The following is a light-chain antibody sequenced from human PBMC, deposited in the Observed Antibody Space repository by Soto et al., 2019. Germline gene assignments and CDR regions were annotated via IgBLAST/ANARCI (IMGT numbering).Light chain of an antibody. V-gene: IGLV3-1*01. CDR1: KLGDKY. Sequence: YELTQPPSVSVSPGQTASITCSGDKLGDKYACLYQQKPGQSPVLVIYQDSKRPSGIPDRFSCSNSGNTATLTISGTQAMDEADYYCQAWDSSTVVFGGGTKLTVL. CDR2: QDS. J-gene: IGLJ2*01. CDR3: QAWDSSTVV.